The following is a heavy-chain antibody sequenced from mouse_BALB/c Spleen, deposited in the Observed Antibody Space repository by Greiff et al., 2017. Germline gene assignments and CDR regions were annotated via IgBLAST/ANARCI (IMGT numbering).Heavy chain of an antibody. J-gene: IGHJ3*01. V-gene: IGHV14-3*02. CDR2: IDPANGNT. D-gene: IGHD2-1*01. Sequence: DVKLQESGAELVKPGASVKLSCTASGFNIKDTYMHWVKQRPEQGLEWIGRIDPANGNTKYDPKFQGKATITADTSSNTAYLQLSSLTSEDTAVYYCARLVTYWGQGTLVTVSA. CDR1: GFNIKDTY. CDR3: ARLVTY.